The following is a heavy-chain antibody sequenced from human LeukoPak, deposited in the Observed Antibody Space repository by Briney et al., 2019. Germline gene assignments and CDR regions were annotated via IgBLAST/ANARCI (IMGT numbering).Heavy chain of an antibody. V-gene: IGHV3-7*01. CDR1: GFTFSSYW. CDR2: INQDGSEK. CDR3: ARVEVVAEGMDY. D-gene: IGHD2-2*01. J-gene: IGHJ4*02. Sequence: PGGSLRLSCAASGFTFSSYWMTWVRQAPGKGLEWVATINQDGSEKYSVDSVKGRFTISRDNAKNSLYLQMNSLRAEDTAVYYCARVEVVAEGMDYWGQGTLVTVSS.